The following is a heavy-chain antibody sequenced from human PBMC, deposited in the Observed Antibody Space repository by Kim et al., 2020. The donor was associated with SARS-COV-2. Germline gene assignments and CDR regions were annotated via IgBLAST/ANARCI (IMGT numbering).Heavy chain of an antibody. J-gene: IGHJ4*02. D-gene: IGHD2-2*01. V-gene: IGHV1-3*01. CDR1: GYTFTHYA. CDR3: ARSLHQLLSFDY. Sequence: ASVKVSCKASGYTFTHYAMHWVRQAPGQRFEWMGWINAGNGNTKYSQKFQGRVTITRDTSASTAYMELSSLRSEDTAVYYCARSLHQLLSFDYWGQGTLVTVSS. CDR2: INAGNGNT.